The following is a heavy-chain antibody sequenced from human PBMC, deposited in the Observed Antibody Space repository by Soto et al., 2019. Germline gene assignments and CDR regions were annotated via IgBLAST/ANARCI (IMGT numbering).Heavy chain of an antibody. V-gene: IGHV1-69*01. CDR3: ARVRKYQKMFSHDYAMDV. Sequence: QVQLVQSGAEVKKPGSSVRVSCKASGGTFNSYSLSWVRQAPGQGLEWMGRIIPISGIVNYAQKFQGRVTITADDSTSTAYMELTSLRSEDTARYYCARVRKYQKMFSHDYAMDVWGQGTTVIVSS. D-gene: IGHD2-2*01. CDR2: IIPISGIV. J-gene: IGHJ6*02. CDR1: GGTFNSYS.